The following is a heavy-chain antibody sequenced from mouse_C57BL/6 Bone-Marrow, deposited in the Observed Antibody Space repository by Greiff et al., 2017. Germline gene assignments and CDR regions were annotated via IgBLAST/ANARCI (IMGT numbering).Heavy chain of an antibody. CDR3: ATYYKEV. J-gene: IGHJ1*03. CDR2: ISYDGSN. CDR1: GYSITSGYY. D-gene: IGHD2-12*01. Sequence: EVKLQESGPGLVKPSQSLSLTCSVTGYSITSGYYWNWIRQFPGNKLEWMGYISYDGSNNYNPSLKNRISITRDTSKNQFFLKLNSVTTEDTATYYCATYYKEVWGTGTTVTVSS. V-gene: IGHV3-6*01.